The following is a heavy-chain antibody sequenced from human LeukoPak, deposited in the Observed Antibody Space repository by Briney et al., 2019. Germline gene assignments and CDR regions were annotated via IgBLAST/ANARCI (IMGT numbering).Heavy chain of an antibody. CDR3: ARRYCSSTSCYFRYYMDV. CDR2: INHSGGT. Sequence: SETLSLVCAVYGGSFSGYYWSWIRQPPGKGLEWIGEINHSGGTNYNPSLKSRVTISVDTSKNQFSLKLSSVTAADTAVYYCARRYCSSTSCYFRYYMDVWGKGTTVTVSS. J-gene: IGHJ6*03. V-gene: IGHV4-34*01. CDR1: GGSFSGYY. D-gene: IGHD2-2*01.